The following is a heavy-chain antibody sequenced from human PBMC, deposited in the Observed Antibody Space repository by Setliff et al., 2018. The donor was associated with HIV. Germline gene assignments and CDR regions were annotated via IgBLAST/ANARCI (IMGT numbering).Heavy chain of an antibody. CDR3: VRDPIGGSPDYFDY. J-gene: IGHJ4*02. CDR1: GFTFGSYW. CDR2: INSDGSYT. V-gene: IGHV3-74*01. D-gene: IGHD1-26*01. Sequence: PGGSLRLSCAASGFTFGSYWMHWVRQAPGKGLVWVSRINSDGSYTSYAESVKGRFTISRDNSRNTLFLQMNNLRPEDTATYDGVRDPIGGSPDYFDYWGQG.